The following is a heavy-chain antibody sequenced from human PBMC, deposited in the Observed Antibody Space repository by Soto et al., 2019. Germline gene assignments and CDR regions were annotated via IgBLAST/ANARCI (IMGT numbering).Heavy chain of an antibody. CDR1: GFTFSTYG. D-gene: IGHD5-18*01. CDR3: AKGFSYSVIDY. J-gene: IGHJ4*02. CDR2: ISYDGSNK. Sequence: QVQLVESGGGVVQPGRSLRLSCAASGFTFSTYGMHWVRQAPGKGLEWVAVISYDGSNKYYADSVKGRFTISRDNSKNTRYLQMSSLRADDTAGYYCAKGFSYSVIDYWGQGTLVTVSS. V-gene: IGHV3-30*18.